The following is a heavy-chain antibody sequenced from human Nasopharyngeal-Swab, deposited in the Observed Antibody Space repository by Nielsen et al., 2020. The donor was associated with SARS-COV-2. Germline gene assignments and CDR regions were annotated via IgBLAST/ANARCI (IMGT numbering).Heavy chain of an antibody. CDR1: GYSISSGGYY. Sequence: SETLSLTCTVSGYSISSGGYYWSWIRQHPGKGLEWIGYIYYSGSTYYNPSLKSRVTISVDTSKNQFSLKLSSVTAADTAVYYCARGPRGRGYSYGRVGYWGQGTLVTVSS. V-gene: IGHV4-31*03. J-gene: IGHJ4*02. D-gene: IGHD5-18*01. CDR3: ARGPRGRGYSYGRVGY. CDR2: IYYSGST.